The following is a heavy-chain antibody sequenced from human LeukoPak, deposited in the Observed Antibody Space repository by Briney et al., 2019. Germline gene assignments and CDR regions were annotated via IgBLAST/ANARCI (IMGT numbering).Heavy chain of an antibody. D-gene: IGHD5-18*01. J-gene: IGHJ4*02. CDR1: GYTFTSYY. CDR3: ARENNVDKTMAYSFDY. V-gene: IGHV1-46*01. CDR2: IKPSGGST. Sequence: GASVKVSCKASGYTFTSYYMHWVRQAPGHGLEWMGIIKPSGGSTSYAQKFQGRVTMTRDTSTNTVYMELSSLRSEDTAVYYCARENNVDKTMAYSFDYWGQGTLVTVSS.